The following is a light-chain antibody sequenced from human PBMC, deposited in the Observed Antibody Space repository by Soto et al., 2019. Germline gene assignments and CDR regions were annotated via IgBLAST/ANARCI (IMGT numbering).Light chain of an antibody. CDR2: DAS. Sequence: DIQMTQSPSALSTSVGDRVTITCRSSHNIDTWLAWYQQKPGRAPKLLISDASTLESGVPSRFSGSGSGTEFTLTISGLQPDDFATYYCQQYNSYSTFGPATFGQGTKVDIK. J-gene: IGKJ1*01. CDR1: HNIDTW. V-gene: IGKV1-5*01. CDR3: QQYNSYSTFGPAT.